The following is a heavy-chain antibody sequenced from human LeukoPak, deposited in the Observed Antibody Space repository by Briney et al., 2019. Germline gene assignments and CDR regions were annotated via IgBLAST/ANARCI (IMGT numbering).Heavy chain of an antibody. D-gene: IGHD3-22*01. V-gene: IGHV3-23*01. J-gene: IGHJ4*02. CDR3: AKDWEARARYYYDSSGYWDY. CDR1: GFTFSSYA. Sequence: PGGSLRLSCAASGFTFSSYAMSWVRQAPGKGLEWVSAISGSGGSTYYADSVKGRFTISRDNSKNTLYLQMNSLRAEDTAVYYCAKDWEARARYYYDSSGYWDYWGQGTLVTVSS. CDR2: ISGSGGST.